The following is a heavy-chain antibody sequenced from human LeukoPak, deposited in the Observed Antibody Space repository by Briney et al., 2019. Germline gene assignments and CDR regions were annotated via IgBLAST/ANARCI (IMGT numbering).Heavy chain of an antibody. D-gene: IGHD6-19*01. J-gene: IGHJ4*02. CDR2: IIPIFGTA. CDR3: ARELDRRLATYYFDY. V-gene: IGHV1-69*06. CDR1: GGTFSSYA. Sequence: ASVKVSCKASGGTFSSYAISWVRQAPGQGLEWMGGIIPIFGTANYAQKFQGRVTITADKSTSTAYMELSSLRSEDTAVYYCARELDRRLATYYFDYWGQGTLVTVSS.